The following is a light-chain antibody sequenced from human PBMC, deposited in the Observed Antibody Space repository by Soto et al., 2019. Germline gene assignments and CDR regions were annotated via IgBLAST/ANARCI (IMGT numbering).Light chain of an antibody. Sequence: EIVLTQSPGTLSLSPGERVTLSCRASQILSSNYLAWYQQKPGQAPRLLIFGASSRATGIPNRFGGSGSGTDFTLTISRLEPEDFAVYYCQQYGGSPGTFGQGTKVEI. V-gene: IGKV3-20*01. CDR3: QQYGGSPGT. J-gene: IGKJ1*01. CDR2: GAS. CDR1: QILSSNY.